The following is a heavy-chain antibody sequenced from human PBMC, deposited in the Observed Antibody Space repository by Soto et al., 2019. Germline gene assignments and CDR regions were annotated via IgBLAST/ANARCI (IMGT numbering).Heavy chain of an antibody. J-gene: IGHJ6*02. CDR1: VVSISSGGYS. Sequence: SETLSLTCAFSVVSISSGGYSCSWIRQPPWKGLEWIGYIYHSGSTYYNPSLKSRVTISVDRSKNQFSLKLSSVTAADTAVYYCARGRVFSIYYYYGMEVWGQGTTVTVSS. V-gene: IGHV4-30-2*01. CDR2: IYHSGST. CDR3: ARGRVFSIYYYYGMEV. D-gene: IGHD3-9*01.